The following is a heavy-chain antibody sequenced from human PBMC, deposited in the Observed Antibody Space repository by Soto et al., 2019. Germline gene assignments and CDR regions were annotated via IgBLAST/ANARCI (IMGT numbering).Heavy chain of an antibody. J-gene: IGHJ4*02. D-gene: IGHD2-2*03. CDR2: INPSGGST. CDR3: ARSGYCSSTSCSNFDY. V-gene: IGHV1-46*01. CDR1: GYTFTSYY. Sequence: ASVKVSCKASGYTFTSYYMHWVRQAPGQGLDWMGIINPSGGSTSYAQKFQGRVTMTRDTSTSTVYMELRSLRSEDTAVYYCARSGYCSSTSCSNFDYWGQGTLVTVSS.